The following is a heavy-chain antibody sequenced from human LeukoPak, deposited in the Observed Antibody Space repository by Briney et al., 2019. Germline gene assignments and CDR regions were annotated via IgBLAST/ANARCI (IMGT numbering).Heavy chain of an antibody. Sequence: GGSLRLSCAASGFTFSSYWMSWVRQAPGKGLEWVANIKEDGSENYYVDSVKGRFTISRDNAKNSLYLQMSSLRAKDTAVYYCARGVSKNPWGQGTLVTVSS. CDR2: IKEDGSEN. CDR3: ARGVSKNP. J-gene: IGHJ5*02. V-gene: IGHV3-7*01. CDR1: GFTFSSYW.